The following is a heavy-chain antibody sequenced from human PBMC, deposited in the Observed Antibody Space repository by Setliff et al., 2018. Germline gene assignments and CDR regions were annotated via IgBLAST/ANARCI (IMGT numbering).Heavy chain of an antibody. CDR3: AREQWLDPPGYYYMDV. V-gene: IGHV4-4*07. CDR2: IYIGGSA. D-gene: IGHD6-19*01. J-gene: IGHJ6*03. Sequence: SETLSLTCTVSGGSISSYYWSWIRQPAGKGLEWIGHIYIGGSANYNPSLKSRVTMSIDTSKNQFSLKLNSVTAADMAVYYCAREQWLDPPGYYYMDVWAKGTTVTDSS. CDR1: GGSISSYY.